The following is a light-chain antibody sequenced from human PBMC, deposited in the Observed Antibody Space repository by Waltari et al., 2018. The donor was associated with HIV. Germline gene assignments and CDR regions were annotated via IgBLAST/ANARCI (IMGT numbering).Light chain of an antibody. V-gene: IGLV2-14*03. Sequence: SPLTQPASVSGSPGQSITLSCTGASSAVGRYTYVSWYQHHPGNAPKLIIYDVSNRPSGVSNRFSGSKSGTTASLTISGLQAEDEADYYCSSYTSSRTVVFGGGTKLTVL. CDR1: SSAVGRYTY. CDR3: SSYTSSRTVV. J-gene: IGLJ2*01. CDR2: DVS.